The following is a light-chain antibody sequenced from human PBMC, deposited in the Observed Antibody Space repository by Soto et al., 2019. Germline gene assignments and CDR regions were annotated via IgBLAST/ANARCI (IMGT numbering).Light chain of an antibody. CDR2: SNN. Sequence: QSALTQPPSASGTPGQKVFISCSGSSSNIGGTNYAYWYQQLPGAAPKLLMHSNNLRPSGVPERISGSKFGTAASLAISGIRSEDEAVYYCASWDDRLGAVIFGGGTKVTVL. J-gene: IGLJ2*01. CDR1: SSNIGGTNY. CDR3: ASWDDRLGAVI. V-gene: IGLV1-47*02.